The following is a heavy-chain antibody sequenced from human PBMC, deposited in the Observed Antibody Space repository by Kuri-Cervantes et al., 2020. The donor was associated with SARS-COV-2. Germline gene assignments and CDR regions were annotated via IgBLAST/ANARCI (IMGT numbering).Heavy chain of an antibody. CDR2: IYYSGST. J-gene: IGHJ5*02. Sequence: GSLRLSGTVSGGSISSSSYYWGWIRQPPGKGLEWIGSIYYSGSTYYNPSPKSRVTISVDTSKNQFSLKLSSVTAADTAVYYCARERHFDWLQGFDPWGQGTLVTVSS. V-gene: IGHV4-39*02. CDR1: GGSISSSSYY. D-gene: IGHD3-9*01. CDR3: ARERHFDWLQGFDP.